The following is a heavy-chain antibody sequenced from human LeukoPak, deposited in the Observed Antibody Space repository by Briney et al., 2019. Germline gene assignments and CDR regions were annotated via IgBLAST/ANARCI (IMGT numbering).Heavy chain of an antibody. V-gene: IGHV3-48*04. CDR3: ARVPSGYTYGYGYYFYYMDV. CDR1: GFTFSDYS. CDR2: ISSSGTTI. D-gene: IGHD5-18*01. J-gene: IGHJ6*03. Sequence: GGSLRLSCAASGFTFSDYSIDWVRQAPGKGLEYVSYISSSGTTIYYADSVKGRFTISRDNAKSSLYLQMSILRAEDTAVYYCARVPSGYTYGYGYYFYYMDVWGKGTTVTFSS.